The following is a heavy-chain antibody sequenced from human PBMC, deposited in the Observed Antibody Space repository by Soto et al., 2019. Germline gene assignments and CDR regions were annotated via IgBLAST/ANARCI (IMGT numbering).Heavy chain of an antibody. D-gene: IGHD2-15*01. V-gene: IGHV3-33*06. CDR1: GFTFSSYG. J-gene: IGHJ4*02. CDR2: IWYDGSNK. Sequence: PGGSLRLSCAASGFTFSSYGMHWVRQAPGKGLEWVAVIWYDGSNKYYADSVKGRFTISRDNSKNTLYLQMNSLRAEDTAVYYYAKDKCSGGSCYSGYWGQGTLVTVSS. CDR3: AKDKCSGGSCYSGY.